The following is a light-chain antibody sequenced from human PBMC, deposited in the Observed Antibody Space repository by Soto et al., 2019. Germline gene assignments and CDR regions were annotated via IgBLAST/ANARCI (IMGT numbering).Light chain of an antibody. CDR2: AAS. CDR3: QQYGNSPKT. Sequence: EIVLRQSPGTLSLSPGERATLSCRGSQSVTSSYLAWYQQKPGQAPRLLIYAASSRATGIPDRFSGSGSGTDFTLTISRLEPEDFAVYYCQQYGNSPKTFGQGTKVDIK. CDR1: QSVTSSY. V-gene: IGKV3-20*01. J-gene: IGKJ1*01.